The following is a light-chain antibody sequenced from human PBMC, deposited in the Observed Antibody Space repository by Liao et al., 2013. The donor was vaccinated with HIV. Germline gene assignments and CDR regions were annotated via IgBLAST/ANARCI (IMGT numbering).Light chain of an antibody. J-gene: IGLJ1*01. CDR1: KLGDEY. V-gene: IGLV3-1*01. CDR2: QDT. CDR3: QVWDSTPDQRIYV. Sequence: SYELTQPPSVSVSPGQTASITCSGDKLGDEYASWYQQKPGQSPVLVIYQDTRRPSGIPERFSGSNSGNTATLTINRVEAGDEADYYCQVWDSTPDQRIYVFGPGTKVTVL.